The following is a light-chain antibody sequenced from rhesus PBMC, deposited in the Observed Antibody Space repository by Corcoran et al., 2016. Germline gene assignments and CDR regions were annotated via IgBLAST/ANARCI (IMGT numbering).Light chain of an antibody. J-gene: IGKJ4*01. CDR3: QQSSDLVS. CDR2: GAF. CDR1: QNVGTY. V-gene: IGKV3-24*04. Sequence: ETVVTQSPVTLALSPGERATLSCRTSQNVGTYLAWYQQRPGQAPSLLSYGAFRRATGIPDRFSGSGAGTDVTLTISSLEPEDVGVYFCQQSSDLVSFGGGTKVEIK.